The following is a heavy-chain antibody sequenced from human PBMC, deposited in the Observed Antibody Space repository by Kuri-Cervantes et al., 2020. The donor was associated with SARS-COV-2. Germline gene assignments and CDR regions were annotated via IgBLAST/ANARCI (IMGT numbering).Heavy chain of an antibody. V-gene: IGHV1-18*01. J-gene: IGHJ6*03. CDR3: ARVVVVPAAISNPGGMDV. CDR1: GYTFTSYG. D-gene: IGHD2-2*02. Sequence: GESLKISCKGSGYTFTSYGISWVRQAPGQGLEWMGWISAYNGNTNYAQKLQGRVTMTTDTSTSTAYMELRSLRSDDTAVYYCARVVVVPAAISNPGGMDVWGKGTTVTVSS. CDR2: ISAYNGNT.